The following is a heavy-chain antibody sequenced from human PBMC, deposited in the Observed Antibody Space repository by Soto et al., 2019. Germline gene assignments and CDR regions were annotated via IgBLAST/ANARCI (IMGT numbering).Heavy chain of an antibody. CDR1: GFTFNIYA. V-gene: IGHV3-23*01. J-gene: IGHJ6*02. CDR2: ISGSGGSM. Sequence: LGGSLRLSCAASGFTFNIYAMSWVRQAPGKGLEWVSIISGSGGSMYYADSVKGRFTISRDNSRNTVYLQMNTLRAEDTAVYYCAKDWGRGGATADYYYALDVWGQGTTVTVSS. CDR3: AKDWGRGGATADYYYALDV. D-gene: IGHD1-26*01.